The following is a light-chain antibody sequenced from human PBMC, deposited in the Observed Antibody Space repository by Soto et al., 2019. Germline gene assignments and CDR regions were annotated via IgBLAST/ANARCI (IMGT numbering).Light chain of an antibody. J-gene: IGKJ1*01. CDR1: QSVSSSS. CDR2: GAS. CDR3: QQYDTSPWT. Sequence: EIVLTQSPGTLSLSPGERATLSCRASQSVSSSSLVWYQQKAGQAPRLLIYGASSRAVGIPDRFSGSGSGTDFTLTISRLEPEDYAAYFCQQYDTSPWTFGQGTKVEIK. V-gene: IGKV3-20*01.